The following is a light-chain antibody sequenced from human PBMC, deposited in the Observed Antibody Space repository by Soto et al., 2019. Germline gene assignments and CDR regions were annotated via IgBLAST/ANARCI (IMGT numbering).Light chain of an antibody. V-gene: IGLV2-23*02. Sequence: QSALTQPASVSGSPGQSITISCTGTSSDVGSYNLVSWYQQHPGKAPKLMIYEVSKRPSGVSNRFSGSKSGNTASLTISGLQAEDEADYYCCSYAGSSPIYVFGNGSKVTVL. CDR2: EVS. CDR3: CSYAGSSPIYV. CDR1: SSDVGSYNL. J-gene: IGLJ1*01.